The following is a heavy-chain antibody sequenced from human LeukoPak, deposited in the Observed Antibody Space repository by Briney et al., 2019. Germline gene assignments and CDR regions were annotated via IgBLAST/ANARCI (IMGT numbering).Heavy chain of an antibody. CDR1: GGSISSGSYY. J-gene: IGHJ4*02. D-gene: IGHD4-11*01. Sequence: SETLSLTCTVSGGSISSGSYYWSWIRQPAGKGLEWIGRIYTSGSTNYNPSLKSRVTISVDTSKNQFSLKLSSVTAADTAVYYCARHLSYSNYGFGYWGQGTLVTVSS. CDR3: ARHLSYSNYGFGY. CDR2: IYTSGST. V-gene: IGHV4-61*02.